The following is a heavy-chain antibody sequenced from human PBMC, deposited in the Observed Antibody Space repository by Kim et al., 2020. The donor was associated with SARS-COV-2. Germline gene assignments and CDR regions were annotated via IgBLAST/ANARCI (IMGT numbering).Heavy chain of an antibody. V-gene: IGHV4-4*02. Sequence: SETLSLTCVVSGGPMSNSDWWSWVRQPPGKGLEWVGEINHRGNPNYTPSLKSRATISIDMSKNQFSLRLTSVTAADTAVYYCARDPPRQDLVLEWGQGA. D-gene: IGHD6-13*01. CDR3: ARDPPRQDLVLE. CDR2: INHRGNP. J-gene: IGHJ4*02. CDR1: GGPMSNSDW.